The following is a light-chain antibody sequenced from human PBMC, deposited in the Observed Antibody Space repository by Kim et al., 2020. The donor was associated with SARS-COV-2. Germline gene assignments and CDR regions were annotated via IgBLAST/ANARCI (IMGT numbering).Light chain of an antibody. V-gene: IGKV1-5*03. Sequence: DIQMTQSPSTLSASVGDRVTITCRASLSIGSWLAWYQQKPGIAPDLLIYKASSLKSGVPSRFSGSGSGTDFTLTISSLQPDDFATYYCQQYNTYPWTFGQGTKVDIK. J-gene: IGKJ1*01. CDR3: QQYNTYPWT. CDR2: KAS. CDR1: LSIGSW.